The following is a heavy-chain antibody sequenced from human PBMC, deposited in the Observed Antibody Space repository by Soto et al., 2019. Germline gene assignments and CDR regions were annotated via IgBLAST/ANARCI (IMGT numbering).Heavy chain of an antibody. V-gene: IGHV4-59*08. CDR3: ARLFGIQHTVRDASDI. CDR1: GGSIGDYY. J-gene: IGHJ3*02. CDR2: IHHSGTT. Sequence: QVRLQESGPGLVKPSETLSLTCTVSGGSIGDYYWSWIRQPPGKGLEWIAYIHHSGTTNYNPSLKSRVTISVDTSKNQSSLKLSSVTAADTAVYNCARLFGIQHTVRDASDIWGQATVVTVSS. D-gene: IGHD3-10*01.